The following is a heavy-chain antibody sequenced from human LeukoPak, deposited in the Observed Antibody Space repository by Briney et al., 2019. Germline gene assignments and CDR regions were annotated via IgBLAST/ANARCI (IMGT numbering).Heavy chain of an antibody. V-gene: IGHV3-7*01. D-gene: IGHD3-22*01. Sequence: GGSLRLSCAASGFTFSSYAMNWVRQAPGKGLEWVANIKQDGSEKYYVDSVKGRFTISRDNAKNSLYLQMNSLRAEDTAVYYCARVLVVVVNGFDYWGQGTLVTVSS. CDR2: IKQDGSEK. J-gene: IGHJ4*02. CDR3: ARVLVVVVNGFDY. CDR1: GFTFSSYA.